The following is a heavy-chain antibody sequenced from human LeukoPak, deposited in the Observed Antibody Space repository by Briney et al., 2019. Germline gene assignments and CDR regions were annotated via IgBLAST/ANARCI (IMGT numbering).Heavy chain of an antibody. J-gene: IGHJ4*02. CDR3: ARDHNYAFDN. D-gene: IGHD1-1*01. Sequence: GGSLRLSCTASGFPFIEYSMNWVRQVPGEGLEWIAYIGIDSGNTKYADSVRGRFTISADKAKNSLYLQMNSLRVEDTAVYYCARDHNYAFDNWGQGTLVSVAS. CDR2: IGIDSGNT. CDR1: GFPFIEYS. V-gene: IGHV3-48*01.